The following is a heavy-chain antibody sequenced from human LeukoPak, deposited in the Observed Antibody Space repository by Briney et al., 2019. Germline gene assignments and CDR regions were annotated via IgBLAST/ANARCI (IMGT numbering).Heavy chain of an antibody. CDR1: GFTFSSYS. V-gene: IGHV3-48*04. D-gene: IGHD2/OR15-2a*01. CDR3: VTDKEGRVLTNLDY. J-gene: IGHJ4*02. Sequence: GGSLRLSCAASGFTFSSYSMNWVRQAPGKGLEWVSYISSSGGTIYYADSVKGRFTISRDNAKNSLYLQMNSLRAEDTAVYFCVTDKEGRVLTNLDYWGQGTLVTVSS. CDR2: ISSSGGTI.